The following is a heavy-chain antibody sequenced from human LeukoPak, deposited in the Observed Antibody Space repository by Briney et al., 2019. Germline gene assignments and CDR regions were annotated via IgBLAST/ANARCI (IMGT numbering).Heavy chain of an antibody. Sequence: SVKVSCKAPGGTFSSYAISWVRQAPGQGPEWMGRIIPIFGTANYAQKFQGRVTITTDESTSTAYMELSSLRSEDTAVYYCARSITARPQGYYYYYYMDVWGKGTTVTVSS. CDR3: ARSITARPQGYYYYYYMDV. J-gene: IGHJ6*03. CDR2: IIPIFGTA. V-gene: IGHV1-69*05. CDR1: GGTFSSYA. D-gene: IGHD6-6*01.